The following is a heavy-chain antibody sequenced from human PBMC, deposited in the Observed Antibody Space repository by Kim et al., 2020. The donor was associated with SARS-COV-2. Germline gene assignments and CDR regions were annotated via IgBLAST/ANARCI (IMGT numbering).Heavy chain of an antibody. V-gene: IGHV3-21*01. D-gene: IGHD3-10*01. CDR3: ATQILWFGELLSQDY. J-gene: IGHJ4*02. Sequence: DSVKGRFTISRDNAKNSLYLQMNSLRAVDTAVYYCATQILWFGELLSQDYWGQGTLVTVSS.